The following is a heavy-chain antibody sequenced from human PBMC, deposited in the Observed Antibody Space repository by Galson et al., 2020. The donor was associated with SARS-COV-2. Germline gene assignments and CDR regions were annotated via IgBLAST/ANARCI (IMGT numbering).Heavy chain of an antibody. D-gene: IGHD3-22*01. CDR1: GGSISSYY. Sequence: ASETLSLTCTVSGGSISSYYWSWIRQPPGKGLEWIGYIYYSGSTNYNPSLKSRVTISVDTSKNQFSLKLSSVTAADTAVYYCARGGYYDPTTFDIWGQGTMVTVSS. J-gene: IGHJ3*02. CDR3: ARGGYYDPTTFDI. CDR2: IYYSGST. V-gene: IGHV4-59*01.